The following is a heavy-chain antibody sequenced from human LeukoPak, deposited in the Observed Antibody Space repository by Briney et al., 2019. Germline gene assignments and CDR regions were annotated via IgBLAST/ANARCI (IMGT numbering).Heavy chain of an antibody. V-gene: IGHV3-64*01. D-gene: IGHD2-2*01. CDR1: GFTFRTYA. CDR3: AKDGHCTSTSCYYMDV. Sequence: PGGSLRLSCAASGFTFRTYAMQWVRQAPEKRPVYVSGISGNGGNTYYANSVEGRFTISRDNSKNTLYLQMGSLRTEDTAVYYCAKDGHCTSTSCYYMDVWGKGTTVTVSS. CDR2: ISGNGGNT. J-gene: IGHJ6*03.